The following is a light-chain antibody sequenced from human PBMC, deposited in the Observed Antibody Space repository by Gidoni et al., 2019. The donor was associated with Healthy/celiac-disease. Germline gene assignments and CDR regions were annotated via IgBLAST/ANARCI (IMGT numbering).Light chain of an antibody. CDR3: CSYAGSSTWV. Sequence: QSALTQPAPVSGSPGQSIPILFTGTSSDVGSYNLVPWYQQHPGKAPKLMIYEGSKRPSGVSNRFSGSKSGNTASLTIAGLQAEDEADYYCCSYAGSSTWVFGGGTKLTVL. CDR1: SSDVGSYNL. V-gene: IGLV2-23*01. CDR2: EGS. J-gene: IGLJ3*02.